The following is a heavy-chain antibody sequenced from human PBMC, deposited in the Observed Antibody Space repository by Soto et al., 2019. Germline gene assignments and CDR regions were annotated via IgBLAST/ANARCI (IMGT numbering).Heavy chain of an antibody. J-gene: IGHJ4*02. D-gene: IGHD3-22*01. Sequence: QLQLQESGPGLVKPSETLSLTCTVSGGSISSSSYYWGWIRQPPGKGLEWIGSIYYSGSTYYNPSLKSRVTISVDTSKNQFSLKLSSVTAADTAVYYCARQKFLPMIVVLSVDYWGQGTLVTVSS. CDR3: ARQKFLPMIVVLSVDY. CDR2: IYYSGST. CDR1: GGSISSSSYY. V-gene: IGHV4-39*01.